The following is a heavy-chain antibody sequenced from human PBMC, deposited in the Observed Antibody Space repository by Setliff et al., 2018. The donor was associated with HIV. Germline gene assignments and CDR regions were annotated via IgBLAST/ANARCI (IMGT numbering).Heavy chain of an antibody. CDR2: INNDGSFK. V-gene: IGHV3-74*01. D-gene: IGHD2-8*01. J-gene: IGHJ4*02. CDR3: AKAKSSRMGPPFTDLDY. CDR1: GFTFSSYW. Sequence: GGSLRLSCAASGFTFSSYWMNWVRQAPGKGLVWVSRINNDGSFKTYADSVKGRFTIYRDNAKNTLYLQMYSLRAEDTAAYYCAKAKSSRMGPPFTDLDYWGQGTQVTVSS.